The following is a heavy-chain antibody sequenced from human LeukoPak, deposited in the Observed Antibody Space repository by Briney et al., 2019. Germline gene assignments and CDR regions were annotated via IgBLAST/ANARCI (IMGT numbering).Heavy chain of an antibody. CDR3: AKSGAVAGPFDY. J-gene: IGHJ4*02. V-gene: IGHV3-74*01. D-gene: IGHD6-19*01. CDR2: INSDGSST. Sequence: GGSLRLSCAASGFTFSSYWMHWVRQAPGKGLVWVSRINSDGSSTSYADSVKGRFTISRDNSKNTLYLQMNSLRAEDTAVYYCAKSGAVAGPFDYWGQGTLVTVSS. CDR1: GFTFSSYW.